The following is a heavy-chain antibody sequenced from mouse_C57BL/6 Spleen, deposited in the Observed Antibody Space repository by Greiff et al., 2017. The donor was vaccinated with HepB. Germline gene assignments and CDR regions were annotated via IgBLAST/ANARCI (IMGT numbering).Heavy chain of an antibody. V-gene: IGHV5-6*01. Sequence: EVQLQESGGDLVKPGGSLKLSCAASGFTFSSYGMSWVRQTPDKRLEWVATISSGGSYTYYPDSVKGRFTISRDNAKNTLYLQMSSLMSEDTAMYYCARRRYDYDGSYFDYWGQGTTLTVSS. CDR1: GFTFSSYG. J-gene: IGHJ2*01. CDR3: ARRRYDYDGSYFDY. CDR2: ISSGGSYT. D-gene: IGHD2-4*01.